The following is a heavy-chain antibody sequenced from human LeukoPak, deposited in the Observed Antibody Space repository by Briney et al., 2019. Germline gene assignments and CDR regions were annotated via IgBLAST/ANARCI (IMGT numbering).Heavy chain of an antibody. D-gene: IGHD6-19*01. CDR2: IIPIFGTA. V-gene: IGHV1-69*01. CDR3: ARGPDSRIAVAANWFDP. CDR1: GGTFSSYA. Sequence: SVKVSCKASGGTFSSYAISWVRQAPGQGLEWMGGIIPIFGTANYAQKFQGRVTITADESTSTAYMELSSLRSEDTAVYYCARGPDSRIAVAANWFDPWGQGTLVTVSS. J-gene: IGHJ5*02.